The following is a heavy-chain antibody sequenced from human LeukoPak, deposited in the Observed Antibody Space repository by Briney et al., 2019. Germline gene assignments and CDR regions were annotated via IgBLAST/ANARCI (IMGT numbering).Heavy chain of an antibody. CDR1: GFSLSTSGMR. J-gene: IGHJ3*02. D-gene: IGHD3-22*01. CDR3: ARNYYDSSGYYYGAFDI. V-gene: IGHV2-70*04. CDR2: IDWDDDK. Sequence: ESGPTLVNPTQTLTLTCTFSGFSLSTSGMRVSWIRQPPGKALEWPARIDWDDDKFYSTSLKTRLTISKDTSKNQVVLTMTNMDPVDTATYYCARNYYDSSGYYYGAFDIWGQGTMVTVSS.